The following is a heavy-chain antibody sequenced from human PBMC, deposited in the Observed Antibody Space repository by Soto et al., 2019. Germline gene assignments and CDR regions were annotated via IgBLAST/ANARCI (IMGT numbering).Heavy chain of an antibody. Sequence: VGSLILSCAXSGFTFSNAWMSWVRQAPGKGLEWVGRIKSKTDGGTTDYAAPVKGRFTISRDDSKNTLYLQMNSLKTEDTAVYYCTITYYYGSGSNYGMDVWGQGTTVTVSS. V-gene: IGHV3-15*01. CDR3: TITYYYGSGSNYGMDV. D-gene: IGHD3-10*01. J-gene: IGHJ6*02. CDR2: IKSKTDGGTT. CDR1: GFTFSNAW.